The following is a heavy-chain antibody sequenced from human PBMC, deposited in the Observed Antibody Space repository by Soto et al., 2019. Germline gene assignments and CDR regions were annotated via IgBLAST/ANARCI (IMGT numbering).Heavy chain of an antibody. J-gene: IGHJ3*02. V-gene: IGHV4-4*02. CDR3: AREGREQQLVRYDAFDI. Sequence: VPLQESGPGLVKPSGTLSLTCAVSGGSISSSNWWRLVRQPPGKGLEWIGEIYHSGCNKYNPTLKSRVTISVDKTKTQFSLKLSSVTAADTAVYYCAREGREQQLVRYDAFDIWGQGTMVTVSS. CDR2: IYHSGCN. D-gene: IGHD6-13*01. CDR1: GGSISSSNW.